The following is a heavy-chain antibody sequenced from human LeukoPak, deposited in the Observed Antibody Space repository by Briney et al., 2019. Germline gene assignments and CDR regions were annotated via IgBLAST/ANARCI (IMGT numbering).Heavy chain of an antibody. CDR3: ARDSYRALDY. J-gene: IGHJ4*02. D-gene: IGHD1-14*01. CDR1: GFTFSSYL. V-gene: IGHV3-7*01. CDR2: INQDGSEK. Sequence: GGSLRLSCAASGFTFSSYLMSRVRQAPGKGLEWVANINQDGSEKHYVDSVKGRFTISRDNAKNSLYLQMNSLRAEDTAVYYCARDSYRALDYWGQGTLVTVSS.